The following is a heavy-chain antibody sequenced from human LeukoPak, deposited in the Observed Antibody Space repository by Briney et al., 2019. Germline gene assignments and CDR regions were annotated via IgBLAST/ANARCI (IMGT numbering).Heavy chain of an antibody. CDR3: ARDSRAAAGPPEDAFDI. CDR1: GFTFSDYY. J-gene: IGHJ3*02. Sequence: PGGSLRLSCAASGFTFSDYYMSWIRQAPGKGLEWVSYISSSGSTIYYADSVKGRFTISRDNAKNSLYLQMNSLRAEDTAVYYCARDSRAAAGPPEDAFDIWGQGTMVTVPS. D-gene: IGHD6-13*01. CDR2: ISSSGSTI. V-gene: IGHV3-11*01.